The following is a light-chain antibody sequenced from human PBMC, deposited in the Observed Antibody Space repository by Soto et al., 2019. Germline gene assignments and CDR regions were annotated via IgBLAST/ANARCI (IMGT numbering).Light chain of an antibody. V-gene: IGLV2-14*01. CDR3: SSYTTRTPLYV. J-gene: IGLJ1*01. Sequence: QSALTQPASVSGSPGQSITISCTGRSSDVGSYNYVSWYQLHPGKAPKLMIYEVSNRTSGGSNRFSGSKSGDTASLTISGLQAEDEADYYCSSYTTRTPLYVFGPGTQGPVL. CDR2: EVS. CDR1: SSDVGSYNY.